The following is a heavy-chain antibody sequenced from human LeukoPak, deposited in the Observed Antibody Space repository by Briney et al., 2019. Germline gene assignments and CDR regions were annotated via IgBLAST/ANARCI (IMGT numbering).Heavy chain of an antibody. CDR1: GFTFSSYG. D-gene: IGHD6-19*01. CDR3: AKDVVPDSGWDLDY. CDR2: ISYDGSSK. V-gene: IGHV3-30*18. Sequence: PGGSLRLSCAASGFTFSSYGMHWARQAPGKGLERVAVISYDGSSKYYAGSVKGRFTISRDNSKNTLYLQMSSLRTEDTAIYYCAKDVVPDSGWDLDYWGQGTLVTVSS. J-gene: IGHJ4*02.